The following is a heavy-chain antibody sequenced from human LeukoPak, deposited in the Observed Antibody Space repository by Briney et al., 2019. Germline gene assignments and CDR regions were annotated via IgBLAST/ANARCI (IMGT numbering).Heavy chain of an antibody. V-gene: IGHV3-23*01. D-gene: IGHD6-13*01. CDR1: GFTFSSYG. CDR3: AKTNAPYSSSWDNSPGAFDI. J-gene: IGHJ3*02. CDR2: LSGSGSRT. Sequence: GGSLRLSCAASGFTFSSYGLSWVRQAPGKGLEWVSSLSGSGSRTYYADSVKGRFTVSGDNSKNTLYLQMSSLRAEDTAVYYCAKTNAPYSSSWDNSPGAFDIWGQGTMVTVSS.